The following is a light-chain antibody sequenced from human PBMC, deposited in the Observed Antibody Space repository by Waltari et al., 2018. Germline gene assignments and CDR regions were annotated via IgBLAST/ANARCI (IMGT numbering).Light chain of an antibody. CDR2: AAS. Sequence: EIVVTPYPSTLSLSPGEKATVSCTSSLSFRSYLAWYQQKPGQSPRLLIYAASSRATGIPAMLRRSESGTDFTLTISSLEPEEFAVYYCQQSSNWPRTFGQGTKVEI. CDR1: LSFRSY. J-gene: IGKJ1*01. CDR3: QQSSNWPRT. V-gene: IGKV3-11*01.